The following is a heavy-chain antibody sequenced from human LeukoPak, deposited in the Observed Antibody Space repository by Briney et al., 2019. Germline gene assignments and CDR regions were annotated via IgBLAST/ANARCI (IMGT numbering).Heavy chain of an antibody. J-gene: IGHJ5*02. V-gene: IGHV4-59*01. D-gene: IGHD2-2*01. CDR3: ARTTEDCSSTSCYQYWFDP. CDR2: ITYSGST. CDR1: GFTFSDYF. Sequence: GSLRLSCAASGFTFSDYFMSWIRQPPGKGLEWIGYITYSGSTDYNPSLRSRVSISVGTSKNQFSLKLSSVTAADTAVYYCARTTEDCSSTSCYQYWFDPWGQGTLVTVSS.